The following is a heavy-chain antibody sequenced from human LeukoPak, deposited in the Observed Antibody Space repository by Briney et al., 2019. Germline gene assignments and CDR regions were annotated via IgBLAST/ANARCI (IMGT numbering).Heavy chain of an antibody. J-gene: IGHJ6*02. CDR2: FDPEDGET. CDR3: ARVGFQDTTMVNSYYYSMDV. D-gene: IGHD5-18*01. CDR1: GYTLTELS. V-gene: IGHV1-24*01. Sequence: ASVKVSCKVSGYTLTELSMHWVRQAPGKGLEWMGGFDPEDGETIYAQKFQGRVTMTEDTSTDTAYMELNSLRAEDTAVYYCARVGFQDTTMVNSYYYSMDVWGQGTTVTVSS.